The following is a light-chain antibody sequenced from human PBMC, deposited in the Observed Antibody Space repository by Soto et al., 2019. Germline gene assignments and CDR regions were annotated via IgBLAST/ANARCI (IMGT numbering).Light chain of an antibody. Sequence: DILMTQSPSSLSASVGDRVTITCRASRSITSYLNWYQQKPGKAPNLLIYAASSLQSGVPSRFSGSGSGTDFTLTISSLQPEDSATYYCQQSYSTPYTFGQGTKLQIK. V-gene: IGKV1-39*01. CDR1: RSITSY. CDR3: QQSYSTPYT. J-gene: IGKJ2*01. CDR2: AAS.